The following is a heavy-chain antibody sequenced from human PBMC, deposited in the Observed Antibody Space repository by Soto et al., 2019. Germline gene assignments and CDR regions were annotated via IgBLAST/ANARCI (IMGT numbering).Heavy chain of an antibody. CDR1: GFTFSGDW. J-gene: IGHJ4*02. CDR2: INMDGSST. Sequence: PGGSLRLSCAASGFTFSGDWMHWVRQAAGKGLVWVSRINMDGSSTNYADSVKGRFTISRDNAKNTLYLQMNSLRVDDTAVYYYARGPHGLYHHDYLGQGALLTVSS. V-gene: IGHV3-74*01. D-gene: IGHD2-2*01. CDR3: ARGPHGLYHHDY.